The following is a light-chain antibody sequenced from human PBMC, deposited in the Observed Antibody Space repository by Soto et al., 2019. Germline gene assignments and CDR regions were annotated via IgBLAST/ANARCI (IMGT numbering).Light chain of an antibody. V-gene: IGKV3-11*01. J-gene: IGKJ4*01. CDR3: QQRSDWPLT. CDR2: DAS. Sequence: EIVLTLSPATLSLSPGERATLSCRASQSVSSYLAWYQQKPGQAPRLLVYDASTRATGIPARFSGSGSGTDFTLSISSLEPEDFAVYFCQQRSDWPLTFGGGTKVDIK. CDR1: QSVSSY.